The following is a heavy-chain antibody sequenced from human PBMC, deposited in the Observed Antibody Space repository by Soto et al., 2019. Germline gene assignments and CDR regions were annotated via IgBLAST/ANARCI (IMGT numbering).Heavy chain of an antibody. CDR1: GFAFSTYA. CDR3: AVGGNPRV. Sequence: PGGSLRLSCAAAGFAFSTYAMTWVRQAPGKGLEWVSVISGSGGSSYYAASVKGRFTISRDNAKNLLYLQMNSLRAGDTAVYYCAVGGNPRVWGQGALVTVSS. D-gene: IGHD2-15*01. V-gene: IGHV3-23*01. J-gene: IGHJ4*02. CDR2: ISGSGGSS.